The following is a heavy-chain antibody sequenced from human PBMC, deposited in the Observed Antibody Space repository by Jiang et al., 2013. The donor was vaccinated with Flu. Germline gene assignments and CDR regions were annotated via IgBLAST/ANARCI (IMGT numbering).Heavy chain of an antibody. CDR1: GFTFSSYG. Sequence: RLSWAASGFTFSSYGMYWVRQAPGKGLEWVAVISYDESTKYYADSVKGRFTISRDNSKNTAYLQMNSLRAEDTAVYYCAKVNIVGATNQYYYKYGMDVWGQGTTVTVSS. D-gene: IGHD1-26*01. CDR2: ISYDESTK. CDR3: AKVNIVGATNQYYYKYGMDV. V-gene: IGHV3-30*18. J-gene: IGHJ6*02.